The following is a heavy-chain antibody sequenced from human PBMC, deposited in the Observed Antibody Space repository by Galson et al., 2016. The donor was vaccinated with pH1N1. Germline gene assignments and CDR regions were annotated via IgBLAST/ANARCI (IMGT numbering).Heavy chain of an antibody. CDR3: ARLIGGGYKIRGFYY. CDR2: VYPPDSDT. CDR1: GYTFTTYW. Sequence: QSGAEVKKAGESLKISCKGSGYTFTTYWIAWVRQMPGKGLEWMGIVYPPDSDTRYSPSFEGQVTISADKSISTAYLQWSSLKASDTAVYYWARLIGGGYKIRGFYYWGQGTQVTVSS. J-gene: IGHJ4*02. D-gene: IGHD5-24*01. V-gene: IGHV5-51*03.